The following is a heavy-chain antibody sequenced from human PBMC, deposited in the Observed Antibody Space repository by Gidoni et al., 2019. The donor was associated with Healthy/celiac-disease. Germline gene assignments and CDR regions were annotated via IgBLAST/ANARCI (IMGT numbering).Heavy chain of an antibody. V-gene: IGHV3-30-3*01. CDR1: GFTCSSYA. CDR3: ARGRAGFQH. Sequence: QVQLVESGGGVVQPGRSLRLSCAASGFTCSSYAMHWVRQAPGKGLGWVAVISYDGSNKYYADSVKGRFTISRDNSKNTLYLQINSLRAEDTAVYYCARGRAGFQHWGQGTLVTVSS. J-gene: IGHJ1*01. D-gene: IGHD6-25*01. CDR2: ISYDGSNK.